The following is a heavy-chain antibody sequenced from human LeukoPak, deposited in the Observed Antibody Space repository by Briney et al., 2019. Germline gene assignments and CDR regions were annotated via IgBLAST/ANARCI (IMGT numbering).Heavy chain of an antibody. CDR3: ARGGTYYYDSSGYYSRNNFDY. CDR1: GFTFSSYA. Sequence: PGGSLRLSCAASGFTFSSYAMHWVRQAPGKGLEWVAVISYDGSNKYYADSVKGRFTISRDNSKNTLYLQMNSLRAEDTAVYYCARGGTYYYDSSGYYSRNNFDYWGQGTLVTVSS. V-gene: IGHV3-30-3*01. J-gene: IGHJ4*02. CDR2: ISYDGSNK. D-gene: IGHD3-22*01.